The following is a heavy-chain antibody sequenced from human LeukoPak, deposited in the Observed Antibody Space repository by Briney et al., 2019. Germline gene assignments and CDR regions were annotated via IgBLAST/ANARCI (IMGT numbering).Heavy chain of an antibody. V-gene: IGHV3-30*18. Sequence: GGSLRLSCVASGFTFSNYGMHWVRQAPGKGLEWVTTISYDGNDEYYADSVKGRFTISRDNSKNTLYLEMSSLRIEDTAVYYCAKDWGSSGWYNWFDPWGQGTLVTVSS. CDR1: GFTFSNYG. J-gene: IGHJ5*02. CDR3: AKDWGSSGWYNWFDP. CDR2: ISYDGNDE. D-gene: IGHD6-19*01.